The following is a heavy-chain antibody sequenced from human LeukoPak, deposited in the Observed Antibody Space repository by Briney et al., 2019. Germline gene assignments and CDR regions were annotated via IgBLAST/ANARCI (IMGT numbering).Heavy chain of an antibody. Sequence: GGSLRLSCAASGFTFSKNWMSWVRQALGKGLEWVSAITGSGDRTYYADSVKGRFTISRDNSKNTLYLQMNSLRAEDTALYYCAKDRMDPVNYWGQGTLVTVSS. CDR2: ITGSGDRT. CDR1: GFTFSKNW. D-gene: IGHD2-2*03. J-gene: IGHJ4*02. CDR3: AKDRMDPVNY. V-gene: IGHV3-23*01.